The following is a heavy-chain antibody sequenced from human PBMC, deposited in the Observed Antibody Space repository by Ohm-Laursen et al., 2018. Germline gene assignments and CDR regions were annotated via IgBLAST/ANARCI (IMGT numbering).Heavy chain of an antibody. J-gene: IGHJ5*02. Sequence: SLRLSCAASGFTFSSYAMSWVRQTPGKSLECISTISGSGASSHYADSVKGRFTISRDNAKNTLYLQMNSLRAEDTAVYYCARGQDDWFDPWGQGTLVTVSS. V-gene: IGHV3-23*01. CDR1: GFTFSSYA. CDR3: ARGQDDWFDP. CDR2: ISGSGASS.